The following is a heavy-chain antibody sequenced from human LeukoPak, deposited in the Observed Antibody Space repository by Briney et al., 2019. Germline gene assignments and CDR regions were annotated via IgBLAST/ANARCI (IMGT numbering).Heavy chain of an antibody. CDR2: INSSSSPI. V-gene: IGHV3-48*01. J-gene: IGHJ5*02. CDR3: ARDCSSTTCYRNGFDP. Sequence: GGSLRLSCVASGFTFGSHSMHWVRQAPGKGLEWIAYINSSSSPIYYADSVKGRFTISRDNAKNSLYLQMNSLRAEDTAVYYCARDCSSTTCYRNGFDPWGQGTLVTVSS. D-gene: IGHD2-2*02. CDR1: GFTFGSHS.